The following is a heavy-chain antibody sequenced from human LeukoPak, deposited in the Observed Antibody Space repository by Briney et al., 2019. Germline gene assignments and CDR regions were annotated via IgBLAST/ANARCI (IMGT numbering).Heavy chain of an antibody. J-gene: IGHJ3*02. D-gene: IGHD5-24*01. CDR2: INPDGGNT. Sequence: ASVKVSCKTSGFSFSSFYIHWVRQAPGQVLEWMGLINPDGGNTNYAQNFQGRVTLTRDTSTSTVYMELSSLRSEDTAIYYCARIRDGYNDAYDIWGQGTVVTVLS. V-gene: IGHV1-46*01. CDR1: GFSFSSFY. CDR3: ARIRDGYNDAYDI.